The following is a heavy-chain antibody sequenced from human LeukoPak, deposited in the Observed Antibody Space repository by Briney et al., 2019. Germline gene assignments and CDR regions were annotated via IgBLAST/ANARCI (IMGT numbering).Heavy chain of an antibody. V-gene: IGHV3-33*01. Sequence: GGSLRLSCAASGFTSSSYGMHWVRQAPGKGLEWVAVIWYDGSNKYYADSVRGRFTISRDNAKNTIFLQMNGLRAEDTAVYYCARDTDGLGYWGQGTLVTVSS. CDR2: IWYDGSNK. J-gene: IGHJ4*02. CDR1: GFTSSSYG. CDR3: ARDTDGLGY. D-gene: IGHD6-6*01.